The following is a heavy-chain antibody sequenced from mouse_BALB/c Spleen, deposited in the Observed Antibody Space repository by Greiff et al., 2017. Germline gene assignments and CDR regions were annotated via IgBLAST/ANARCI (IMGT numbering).Heavy chain of an antibody. CDR3: ARDGDYGKAWFAY. J-gene: IGHJ3*01. Sequence: LVESGGGLVQPGGSLKLSCAASGFTFSSYGMSWVRQTPDKRLELVATINSNGGSTYYPDSVKGRFTISRDNAKNTLYLQMSSLKSEDTAMYYCARDGDYGKAWFAYWGQGTLVTVSA. D-gene: IGHD1-1*02. V-gene: IGHV5-6-3*01. CDR1: GFTFSSYG. CDR2: INSNGGST.